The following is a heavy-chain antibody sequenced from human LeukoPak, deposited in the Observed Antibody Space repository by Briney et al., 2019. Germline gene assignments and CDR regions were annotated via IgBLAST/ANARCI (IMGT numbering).Heavy chain of an antibody. Sequence: GGSLRLSCTASGFTFSDCDMNWFRQAPGKGLEWVASISYRSSHIYYADSAKGRFTISRDNAKNSLYLQMNNLRAEDTAVYYCGRAFWGQGTLVTVSP. CDR2: ISYRSSHI. V-gene: IGHV3-21*06. CDR3: GRAF. J-gene: IGHJ4*02. CDR1: GFTFSDCD.